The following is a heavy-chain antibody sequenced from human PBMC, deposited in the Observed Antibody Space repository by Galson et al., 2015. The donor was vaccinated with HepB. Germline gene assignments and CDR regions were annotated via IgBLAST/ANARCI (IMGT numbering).Heavy chain of an antibody. CDR2: IIPIFGTA. J-gene: IGHJ4*02. V-gene: IGHV1-69*01. CDR1: GGTFSSYA. D-gene: IGHD2-2*02. CDR3: ASGYCSSTSCYMGYYFDY. Sequence: SCKASGGTFSSYAISWVRQAPGQGLEWMGGIIPIFGTANCAQKFQGRVTITADESTSTAYMELSSLRSEDTAVYYCASGYCSSTSCYMGYYFDYWGQGTLVTVSS.